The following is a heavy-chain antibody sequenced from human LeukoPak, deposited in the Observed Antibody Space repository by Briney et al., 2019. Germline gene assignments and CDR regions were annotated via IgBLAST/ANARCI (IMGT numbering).Heavy chain of an antibody. CDR3: VRGIGSSRWFDP. D-gene: IGHD6-6*01. Sequence: SETLSLTCTVSGGSISSNNYCWGWLRQPPGTGLEWIGSINYSGSTYYNPSLKSRLTISVDTSKNQFSLKLSSVTAADTAVYYCVRGIGSSRWFDPWGQGALVTVSS. J-gene: IGHJ5*02. V-gene: IGHV4-39*07. CDR1: GGSISSNNYC. CDR2: INYSGST.